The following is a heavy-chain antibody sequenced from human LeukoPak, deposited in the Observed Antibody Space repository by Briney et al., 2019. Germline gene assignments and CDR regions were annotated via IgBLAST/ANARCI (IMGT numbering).Heavy chain of an antibody. J-gene: IGHJ4*02. D-gene: IGHD3-22*01. CDR3: ARDQTAGYSDY. CDR1: GFTFRNYD. V-gene: IGHV3-30*03. CDR2: ISRDGTNK. Sequence: GESLKISCEASGFTFRNYDMHWVRQAPGKGLEWVAVISRDGTNKYYADSVKGRFTISRDNSKNTVYLQMNSQSAEDTAVYYCARDQTAGYSDYWGQGTLVTVSS.